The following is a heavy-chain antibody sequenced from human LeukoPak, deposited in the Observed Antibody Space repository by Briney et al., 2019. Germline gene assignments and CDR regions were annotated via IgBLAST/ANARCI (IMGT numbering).Heavy chain of an antibody. J-gene: IGHJ3*02. CDR2: ISSSSIYI. Sequence: GGSLRLSCAASGFTFSNYGMHWVRQAPGKGLEWVSSISSSSIYIYYADSLKGRFTISRDNAKNSLYLQMNSLRAEDTAVYYCARGRDGYNLVDAFDIWGQGIMVTGSS. D-gene: IGHD5-24*01. CDR1: GFTFSNYG. CDR3: ARGRDGYNLVDAFDI. V-gene: IGHV3-21*01.